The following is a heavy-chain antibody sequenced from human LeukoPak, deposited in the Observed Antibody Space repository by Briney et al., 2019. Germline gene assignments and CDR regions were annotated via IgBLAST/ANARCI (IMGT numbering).Heavy chain of an antibody. CDR3: ARHTAMGSGYYFDY. CDR2: ISSSSTYI. D-gene: IGHD5-18*01. J-gene: IGHJ4*02. V-gene: IGHV3-21*01. Sequence: GGSLRLSCAASGFTLSSYSMIWVRQAPGKGLEWVSSISSSSTYIFYADSVKGRFTISRDNSKNTLYLEMYSLRAEDTAVYYCARHTAMGSGYYFDYWGQGTLVTVSS. CDR1: GFTLSSYS.